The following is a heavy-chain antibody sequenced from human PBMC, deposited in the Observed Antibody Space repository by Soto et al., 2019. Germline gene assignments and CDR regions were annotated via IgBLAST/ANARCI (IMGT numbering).Heavy chain of an antibody. J-gene: IGHJ4*02. V-gene: IGHV4-59*01. CDR3: ARELPSSSFDY. Sequence: TSEILSLTCTVSGGSISSYYWSWIRQPPGKGLEWIGYIYYSGSTNYNPSLKSRVTISVDTSKNQFSLKLSSVTAADTAVYYCARELPSSSFDYWGQGTLVTVSS. D-gene: IGHD6-13*01. CDR1: GGSISSYY. CDR2: IYYSGST.